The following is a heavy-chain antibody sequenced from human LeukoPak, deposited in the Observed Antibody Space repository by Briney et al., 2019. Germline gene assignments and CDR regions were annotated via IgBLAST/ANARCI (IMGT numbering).Heavy chain of an antibody. CDR1: GGSISSSSYY. Sequence: PSETLSLTCTVSGGSISSSSYYWGWIRQPPGKGLEWIGSIYYSGSTYYNPSLKSRVTISVDTSKNQFSLKLNSVTAADTAVYYCARVRGSGSPDAWYFDLWGRGTLVTVSS. CDR3: ARVRGSGSPDAWYFDL. D-gene: IGHD3-10*01. V-gene: IGHV4-39*07. J-gene: IGHJ2*01. CDR2: IYYSGST.